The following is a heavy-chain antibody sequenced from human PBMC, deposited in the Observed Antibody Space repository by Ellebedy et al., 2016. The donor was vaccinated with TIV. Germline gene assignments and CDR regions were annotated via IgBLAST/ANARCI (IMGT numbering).Heavy chain of an antibody. CDR3: VRVMWPVPGPVDPFDY. D-gene: IGHD6-19*01. CDR2: ITGGGYTS. CDR1: GFTFSSHG. J-gene: IGHJ4*02. Sequence: GESLKISCAASGFTFSSHGMAWVRQAPGKGLEWLSGITGGGYTSYYADPVKGRFTISRDNSKNTLFLQLCSLRAEDTAVFYCVRVMWPVPGPVDPFDYWGQGTPVTVSS. V-gene: IGHV3-23*01.